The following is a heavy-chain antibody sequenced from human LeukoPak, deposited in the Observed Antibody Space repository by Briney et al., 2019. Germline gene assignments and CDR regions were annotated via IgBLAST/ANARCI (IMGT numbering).Heavy chain of an antibody. V-gene: IGHV4-59*01. J-gene: IGHJ3*02. D-gene: IGHD6-19*01. CDR3: ARAIYSRAWYASDI. CDR2: IFYTGSN. Sequence: SETLSLTCSVSGGSISSSYWSWIRQAPGKGPEWIGYIFYTGSNDYSPSLKSRVTISVDTSKNQFSLRVNSVTAADTAVYYCARAIYSRAWYASDIWGQGAVVTVSA. CDR1: GGSISSSY.